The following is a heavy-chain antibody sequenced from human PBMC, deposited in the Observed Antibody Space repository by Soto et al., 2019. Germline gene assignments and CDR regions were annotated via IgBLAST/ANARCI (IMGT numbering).Heavy chain of an antibody. Sequence: LSLTCTVSGGSISSYYWSWIRQPPGKGLEWIGYIYYSGSTNYNPSLKSRVTISVDTSKNQFSLKLSSVTAADTAVYYCERLYSSGWTAGWDYWGQGTLVTVSS. V-gene: IGHV4-59*01. J-gene: IGHJ4*02. D-gene: IGHD6-19*01. CDR1: GGSISSYY. CDR3: ERLYSSGWTAGWDY. CDR2: IYYSGST.